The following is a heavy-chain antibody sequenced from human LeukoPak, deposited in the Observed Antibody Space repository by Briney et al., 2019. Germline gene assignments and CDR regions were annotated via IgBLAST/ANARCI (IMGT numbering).Heavy chain of an antibody. Sequence: ASVKVSCKASGYTFTSYGISWVRQAPGQGLEWMGWISAYNGNTNYAQKLQGRVTMTTDTSTSTAYTELRSLRSDDTAVYYCARDRSSTSRNWFDPWGQGTLVTVSS. CDR2: ISAYNGNT. J-gene: IGHJ5*02. V-gene: IGHV1-18*01. CDR1: GYTFTSYG. D-gene: IGHD2-2*01. CDR3: ARDRSSTSRNWFDP.